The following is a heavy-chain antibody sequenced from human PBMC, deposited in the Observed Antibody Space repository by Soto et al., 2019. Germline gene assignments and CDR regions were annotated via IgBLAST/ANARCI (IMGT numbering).Heavy chain of an antibody. CDR1: GYSFTIYW. Sequence: GESLKISCKGSGYSFTIYWISWVRQMPGKGLEWMGRIDPSDSYTNYSPSFQGHVTISADKSISTAYLQWSSLKASDTAMYYCVISFGFGELLDPQTYGMDVWSQGTTVTDSS. J-gene: IGHJ6*02. CDR2: IDPSDSYT. V-gene: IGHV5-10-1*01. CDR3: VISFGFGELLDPQTYGMDV. D-gene: IGHD3-10*01.